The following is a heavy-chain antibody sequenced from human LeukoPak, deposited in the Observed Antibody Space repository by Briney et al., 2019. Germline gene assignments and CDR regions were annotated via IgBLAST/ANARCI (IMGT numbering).Heavy chain of an antibody. CDR1: GFTFSSSW. V-gene: IGHV3-7*01. CDR3: ATSHASAGNS. Sequence: PGGSLRLSCAASGFTFSSSWMSWVRQAPGKGLEWVANINQDGGVKYYVGSVKGRFTISRDNAKNSLYLQLTSLRAEDTAVYYCATSHASAGNSWGQGTLVTVSS. J-gene: IGHJ5*02. D-gene: IGHD6-13*01. CDR2: INQDGGVK.